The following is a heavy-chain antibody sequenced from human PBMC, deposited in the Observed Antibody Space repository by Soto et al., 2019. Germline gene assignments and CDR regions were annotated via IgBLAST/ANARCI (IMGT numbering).Heavy chain of an antibody. CDR1: SSSVISGDYY. D-gene: IGHD1-20*01. CDR3: ARGCGDNWNRYYYYALDV. Sequence: QVQLQESGPGLVKPSQNLSLSCTVSSSSVISGDYYWSWIRQPPGKGLEWIASIYYRGGAYYNPSLDSRVTFSMDTSKTQFSLRLNSVSAADTAVYYCARGCGDNWNRYYYYALDVWGQGTTVTVSS. V-gene: IGHV4-30-4*01. J-gene: IGHJ6*02. CDR2: IYYRGGA.